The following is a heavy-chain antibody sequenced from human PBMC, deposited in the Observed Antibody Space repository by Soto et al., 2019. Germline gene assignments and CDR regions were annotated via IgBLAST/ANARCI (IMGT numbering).Heavy chain of an antibody. CDR2: IKSKKDGGAR. CDR1: GFMFSSAW. V-gene: IGHV3-15*01. D-gene: IGHD1-1*01. J-gene: IGHJ4*02. Sequence: GGSLILSCETSGFMFSSAWMSWVRQAPGKGLEWVARIKSKKDGGARDYAAPVNGRLSISRDDSKSTVYLQMNSLRAEDTALYYCVEGWNDFWGQGTLVTVSS. CDR3: VEGWNDF.